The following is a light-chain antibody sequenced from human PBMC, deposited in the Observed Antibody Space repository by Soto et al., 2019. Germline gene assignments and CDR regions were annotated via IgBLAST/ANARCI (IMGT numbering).Light chain of an antibody. J-gene: IGKJ3*01. CDR3: QQYDDRPPFT. Sequence: ETALTQSPATLSVSPGERAILSCRSSQSVGSNLACYQQKPDLAPRLLIYGASTRPTGIPARFSGSGSGTEFPLTISSLQSEDFAVYYCQQYDDRPPFTFGPGTRVDMK. CDR1: QSVGSN. CDR2: GAS. V-gene: IGKV3-15*01.